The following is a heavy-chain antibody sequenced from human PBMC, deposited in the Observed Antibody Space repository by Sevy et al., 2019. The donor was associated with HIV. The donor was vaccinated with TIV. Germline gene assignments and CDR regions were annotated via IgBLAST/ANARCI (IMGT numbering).Heavy chain of an antibody. CDR3: VKGGVTWELLDY. Sequence: GGSLRLSCAVSGFIFSAYSIHWVRQAPGKGLEWVAVISDDGGNKYYADSVRGRFTISRDNSKNILYLQMNSLRTDDTAVYYCVKGGVTWELLDYWGQGTLVTVSS. D-gene: IGHD1-26*01. V-gene: IGHV3-30-3*01. J-gene: IGHJ4*02. CDR1: GFIFSAYS. CDR2: ISDDGGNK.